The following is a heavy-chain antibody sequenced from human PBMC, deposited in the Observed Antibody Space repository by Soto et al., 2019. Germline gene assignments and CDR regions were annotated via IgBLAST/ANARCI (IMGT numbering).Heavy chain of an antibody. J-gene: IGHJ4*02. CDR2: IYHSGST. D-gene: IGHD1-1*01. CDR3: ASGSNGYNRKLDY. CDR1: GGSISSYY. V-gene: IGHV4-59*01. Sequence: QVQLQESGPGLVKPSETLSLTCTVSGGSISSYYWNWIRQPPGKGLEWIGYIYHSGSTNYNPSLKSRVTISADMSKIHFSLKLSSVTAADTAVYYCASGSNGYNRKLDYWGQGALVTVSS.